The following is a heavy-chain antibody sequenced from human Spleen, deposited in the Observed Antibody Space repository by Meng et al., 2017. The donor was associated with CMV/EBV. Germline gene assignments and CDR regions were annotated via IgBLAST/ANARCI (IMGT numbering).Heavy chain of an antibody. J-gene: IGHJ2*01. Sequence: ASGFTFSSYAMSWVRQAPGKGLEWVSAISGSGGSTYYADSVKGRFTISRDIAKHSLYLQMDILRAEDTAVYYCARGGVYYGRWYFDLWGRGTLVTVSS. CDR3: ARGGVYYGRWYFDL. CDR2: ISGSGGST. D-gene: IGHD4-17*01. CDR1: GFTFSSYA. V-gene: IGHV3-23*01.